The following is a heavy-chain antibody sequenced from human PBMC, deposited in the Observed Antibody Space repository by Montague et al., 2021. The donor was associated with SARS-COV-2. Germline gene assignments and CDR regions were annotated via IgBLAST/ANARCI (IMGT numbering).Heavy chain of an antibody. CDR1: GGSISSYY. V-gene: IGHV4-59*12. D-gene: IGHD3-10*01. J-gene: IGHJ3*02. CDR2: IYNSGST. Sequence: SETLSLTCTVSGGSISSYYWSWIRQPPGNGLELIGYIYNSGSTYYNPSLKSRVTISVDTSKNQFSLKLSSVTAADTAVYYCAGKSITMVQGVIIGAFDIWGQGTMVTVSS. CDR3: AGKSITMVQGVIIGAFDI.